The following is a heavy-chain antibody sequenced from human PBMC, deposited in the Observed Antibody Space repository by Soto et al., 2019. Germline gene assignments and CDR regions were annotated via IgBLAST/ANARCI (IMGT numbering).Heavy chain of an antibody. CDR1: GFTFSTYG. V-gene: IGHV3-33*01. D-gene: IGHD6-19*01. J-gene: IGHJ4*02. Sequence: GSLRLSCAASGFTFSTYGMHWVRQAPCKGLEWLAIIWYDGTNKFYADSVKGRFTVSRDNYKNTLYLQMNGLRAEDTAVYYCATDGPRIAVAGTYPDHWGQGTLVTVSS. CDR2: IWYDGTNK. CDR3: ATDGPRIAVAGTYPDH.